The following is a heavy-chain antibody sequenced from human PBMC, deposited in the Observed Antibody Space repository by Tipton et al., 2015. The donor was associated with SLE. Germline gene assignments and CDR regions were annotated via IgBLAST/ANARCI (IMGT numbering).Heavy chain of an antibody. CDR3: ARVSSDYDYAFDI. V-gene: IGHV3-74*01. CDR1: GFTFTSSW. Sequence: SLRLSCAASGFTFTSSWMHWVRQAPGKGLVWVSRINSDGSTTNYADSVKGRFTISRDNAKNTLCLQMSSLRAEDTAVYYCARVSSDYDYAFDIWGQGTMVTVSS. D-gene: IGHD3-22*01. CDR2: INSDGSTT. J-gene: IGHJ3*02.